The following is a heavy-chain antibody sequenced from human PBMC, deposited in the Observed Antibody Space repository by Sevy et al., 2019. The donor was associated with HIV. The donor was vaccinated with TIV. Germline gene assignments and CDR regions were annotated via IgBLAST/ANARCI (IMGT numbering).Heavy chain of an antibody. CDR1: GFTVSSNY. CDR2: IYSGGST. D-gene: IGHD7-27*01. Sequence: GGSLRLSCAASGFTVSSNYMSWVRQAPGKGLEWVSVIYSGGSTYYADSVKGRFTISRDNSKNTLYLQMNSLRAGDTAVYYCARGLLGLRANWYFDLWGRGTLVTVSS. CDR3: ARGLLGLRANWYFDL. J-gene: IGHJ2*01. V-gene: IGHV3-53*01.